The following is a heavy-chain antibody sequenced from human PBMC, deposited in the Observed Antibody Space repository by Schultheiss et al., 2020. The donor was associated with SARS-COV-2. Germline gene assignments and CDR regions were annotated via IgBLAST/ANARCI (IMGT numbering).Heavy chain of an antibody. CDR2: IYYSGST. D-gene: IGHD3-10*01. J-gene: IGHJ6*03. V-gene: IGHV4-30-4*02. CDR3: ARGLRSITMVRGGRYYYMDV. CDR1: GGSISSGAYY. Sequence: SETLSLTCTVSGGSISSGAYYWSCIRQYPGKGLEWIGYIYYSGSTYYNPSLKGRVTLSVDTSKNQFSLKLSSVTAADTAVYYCARGLRSITMVRGGRYYYMDVWGKGTTVTVAS.